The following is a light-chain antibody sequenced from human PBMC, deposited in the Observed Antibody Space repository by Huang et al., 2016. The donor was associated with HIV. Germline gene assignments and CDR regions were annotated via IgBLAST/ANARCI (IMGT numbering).Light chain of an antibody. J-gene: IGKJ4*01. CDR2: DAC. Sequence: DIQMTQSPSVMSASVGARVTISCRASQGISNRVVWFQQKPGRVPKRLIHDACSLESGVPTRFIGIGSGTEFTLTINSLQPEDFATYYCLQHNGHPLTFGGGTRVEIK. V-gene: IGKV1-17*03. CDR1: QGISNR. CDR3: LQHNGHPLT.